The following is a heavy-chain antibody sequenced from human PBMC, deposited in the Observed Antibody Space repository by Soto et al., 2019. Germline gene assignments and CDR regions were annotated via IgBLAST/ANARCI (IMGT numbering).Heavy chain of an antibody. J-gene: IGHJ4*02. CDR1: GFTFSDYA. CDR3: AKEEGSTWYPTDY. D-gene: IGHD6-13*01. Sequence: GGSLRLSCAASGFTFSDYAMSWVRQAPGKGLEWVSVISGSAGSTFYTDSVKGRFTISRDNYKNTVYLQMNSLRAEDTAVYYCAKEEGSTWYPTDYWGQGTLVTVSS. V-gene: IGHV3-23*01. CDR2: ISGSAGST.